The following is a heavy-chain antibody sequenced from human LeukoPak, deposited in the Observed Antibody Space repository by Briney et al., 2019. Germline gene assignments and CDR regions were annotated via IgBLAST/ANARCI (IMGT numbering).Heavy chain of an antibody. CDR1: GYTFTDYY. J-gene: IGHJ4*02. Sequence: ASVKDSFKASGYTFTDYYMHWVRQAPGQGLEWMGVINPSGCSTIYVQNFQGRVTMTRDTSTSTVYMELSSLRSEDTAVYYCARDIDSGSYGGFDYWGQGTLVTVSS. CDR2: INPSGCST. V-gene: IGHV1-46*01. CDR3: ARDIDSGSYGGFDY. D-gene: IGHD1-26*01.